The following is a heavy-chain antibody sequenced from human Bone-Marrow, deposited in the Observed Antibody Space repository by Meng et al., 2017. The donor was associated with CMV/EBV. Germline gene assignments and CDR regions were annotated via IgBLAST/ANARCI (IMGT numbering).Heavy chain of an antibody. Sequence: GALKISCAASGFTFSSYAMSWVRQAPGKGLEWVSAISGSGGSTYYADSVKGRFTISRDNSKNTLYLQMNSLRAEDTAVYYCAKDTSIAVAGTENWFDPWGQGTLVTVSS. CDR3: AKDTSIAVAGTENWFDP. D-gene: IGHD6-19*01. CDR2: ISGSGGST. V-gene: IGHV3-23*01. J-gene: IGHJ5*02. CDR1: GFTFSSYA.